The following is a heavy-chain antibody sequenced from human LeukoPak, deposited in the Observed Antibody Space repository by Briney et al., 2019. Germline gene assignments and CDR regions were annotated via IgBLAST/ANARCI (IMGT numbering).Heavy chain of an antibody. D-gene: IGHD2-2*01. Sequence: GGSLRLSCAASGFTFSSYGMHWVRQAPGKGLEWVAVISYDGSNKYYADSVKGRFTISRDNSKNTLYLQMNSLRAEDTVVYYCAKNYQPTRITIFDYGGQGTLVTVPS. CDR1: GFTFSSYG. V-gene: IGHV3-30*18. CDR3: AKNYQPTRITIFDY. CDR2: ISYDGSNK. J-gene: IGHJ4*02.